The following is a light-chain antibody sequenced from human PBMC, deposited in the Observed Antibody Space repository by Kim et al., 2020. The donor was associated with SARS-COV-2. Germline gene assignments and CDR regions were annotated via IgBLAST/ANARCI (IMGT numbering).Light chain of an antibody. CDR3: QQYGSSPWT. CDR1: QSVSSIY. Sequence: EIVLTQSPGTLSLSPGERATLSCRASQSVSSIYLAWYQQKPGQAPRLLIYGPSSRATGIPDRFSGSGSGTDFTLTISRLEPEDFAVYYCQQYGSSPWTFGQGTKVDIK. CDR2: GPS. V-gene: IGKV3-20*01. J-gene: IGKJ1*01.